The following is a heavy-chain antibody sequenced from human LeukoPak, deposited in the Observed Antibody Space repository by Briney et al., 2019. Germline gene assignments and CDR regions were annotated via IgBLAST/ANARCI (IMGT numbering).Heavy chain of an antibody. J-gene: IGHJ6*03. V-gene: IGHV4-34*01. CDR1: GGSFSGYY. D-gene: IGHD3-22*01. CDR3: ARGTYYYDSSGYYPYYYYYYMDV. CDR2: INHSGST. Sequence: SETLSLTCAVYGGSFSGYYWSWIRQPPGKGLEWIGEINHSGSTNYNPSLKSRVTISVDTSKNQFSLKLSSVTAADTAVHYCARGTYYYDSSGYYPYYYYYYMDVWGKGTTVTVSS.